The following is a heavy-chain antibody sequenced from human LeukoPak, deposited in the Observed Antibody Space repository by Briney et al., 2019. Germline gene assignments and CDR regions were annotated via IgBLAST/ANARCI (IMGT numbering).Heavy chain of an antibody. V-gene: IGHV3-30*03. J-gene: IGHJ4*02. CDR2: ISYDGITK. CDR1: GFTFSSYS. Sequence: PGGSLRLSCAASGFTFSSYSMNWVRQAPGKGLEWVAVISYDGITKYYADSVKGRFTISRDNSKNTLYLQMNSLRPEDTAVYYCARTMYSSSYFDYWGQGTLVTVSS. D-gene: IGHD6-6*01. CDR3: ARTMYSSSYFDY.